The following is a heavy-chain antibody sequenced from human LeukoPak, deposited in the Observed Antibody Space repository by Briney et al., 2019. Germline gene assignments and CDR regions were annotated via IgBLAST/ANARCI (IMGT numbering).Heavy chain of an antibody. CDR1: GFTFSSNW. Sequence: GGSLRLSCAASGFTFSSNWMHWVRQAPGKGLVWVSRINTDGSNTDYADSVKGRFTISRDNAKNPLFLQMNSLRAEDTAVYYCARASPVRVPAATAWYHYYMDVWGKGTTVTVSS. J-gene: IGHJ6*03. V-gene: IGHV3-74*01. D-gene: IGHD2-2*01. CDR3: ARASPVRVPAATAWYHYYMDV. CDR2: INTDGSNT.